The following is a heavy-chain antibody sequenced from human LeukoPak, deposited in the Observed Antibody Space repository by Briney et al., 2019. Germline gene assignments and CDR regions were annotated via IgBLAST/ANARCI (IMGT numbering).Heavy chain of an antibody. J-gene: IGHJ4*02. CDR1: GFTFSSYA. D-gene: IGHD6-13*01. V-gene: IGHV3-23*01. CDR2: ISGSGGRA. CDR3: ARDLSSSWYSLAY. Sequence: PGGSLRVSCAASGFTFSSYALSWVRQAPGKGLEWVSLISGSGGRAYYADSVKGRFTISRDNAKKSLHLEMNSLRDDDTALYYCARDLSSSWYSLAYWGQGTLVTVSS.